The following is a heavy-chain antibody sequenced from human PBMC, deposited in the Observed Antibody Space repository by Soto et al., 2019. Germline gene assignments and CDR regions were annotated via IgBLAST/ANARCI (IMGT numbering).Heavy chain of an antibody. D-gene: IGHD2-8*02. Sequence: EVQLLESGGGLVQPGGSLRLLCAASGFTFRNYAMTWVRQAPGKGLEWVSSITGAGDTYFEATVTGRFTISRDISKSTLFLQMDSLRADDTAVYSCARTDKYASQSTGLANRFDSWGQGTLVTVSS. V-gene: IGHV3-23*01. CDR2: ITGAGDT. CDR3: ARTDKYASQSTGLANRFDS. J-gene: IGHJ4*02. CDR1: GFTFRNYA.